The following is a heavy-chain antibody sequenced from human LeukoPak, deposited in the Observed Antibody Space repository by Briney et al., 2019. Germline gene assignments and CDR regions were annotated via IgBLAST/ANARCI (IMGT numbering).Heavy chain of an antibody. Sequence: ASVKVSCKVSGYSLTELSMHWVRQAPGKGLDWLGGFDPEDGETIYAQKFQGRVTMTEDTSTDTAYMELSSLRSEDTAVYYCATAPNWNDAPFDYWGQGTLVTVSS. V-gene: IGHV1-24*01. CDR3: ATAPNWNDAPFDY. CDR2: FDPEDGET. CDR1: GYSLTELS. J-gene: IGHJ4*02. D-gene: IGHD1-20*01.